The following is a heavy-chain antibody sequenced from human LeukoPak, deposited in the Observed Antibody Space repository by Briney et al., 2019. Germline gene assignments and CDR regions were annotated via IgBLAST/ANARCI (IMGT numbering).Heavy chain of an antibody. CDR1: GGSFSGYY. J-gene: IGHJ4*02. CDR2: INHSGST. V-gene: IGHV4-34*01. Sequence: SETLSLTCAVYGGSFSGYYWSWIRQPPGKGLEWIGEINHSGSTNYNPSLKSRVTISVDTSKNQFSLKLSSVTAADTAVYYCARNTYYNDSSGYYSQLDYWGQGTLVTVSS. D-gene: IGHD3-22*01. CDR3: ARNTYYNDSSGYYSQLDY.